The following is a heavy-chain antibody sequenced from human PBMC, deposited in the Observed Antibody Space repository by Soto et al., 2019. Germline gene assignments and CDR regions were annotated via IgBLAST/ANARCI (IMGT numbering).Heavy chain of an antibody. V-gene: IGHV1-69*12. CDR1: GGTFSSYA. CDR2: IIPIFGTA. J-gene: IGHJ4*02. D-gene: IGHD3-16*01. CDR3: ARDLSPGEPPIY. Sequence: QVQLVQSGAEVKKPGSSVKVSCKASGGTFSSYAISWVRQAPGQGLEWMGGIIPIFGTANYAQKFQGRVTIXAXVSTRTAYMELSSLRSEDTAVYYCARDLSPGEPPIYWGQGTLVTVSS.